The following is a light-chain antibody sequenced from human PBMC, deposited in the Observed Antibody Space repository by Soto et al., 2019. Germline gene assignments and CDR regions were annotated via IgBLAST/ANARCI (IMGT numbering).Light chain of an antibody. V-gene: IGLV1-40*01. CDR3: QSYDGRLAGVV. CDR1: SSNIGANYD. J-gene: IGLJ2*01. CDR2: ADS. Sequence: QSVLTQPPSVSGVPGQRVTISCSGSSSNIGANYDVHWYQQFAGRAPKLLIFADSSRPSGVPDRFSGSKSGSSASLAISGLQVEDEADYYCQSYDGRLAGVVFGGGTKLTVL.